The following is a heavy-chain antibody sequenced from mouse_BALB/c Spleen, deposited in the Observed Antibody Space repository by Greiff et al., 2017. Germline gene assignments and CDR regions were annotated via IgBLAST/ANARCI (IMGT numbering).Heavy chain of an antibody. V-gene: IGHV5-12-1*01. CDR1: GFAFSSYD. D-gene: IGHD1-2*01. J-gene: IGHJ3*01. CDR2: ISSGGGST. Sequence: EVQVVESGGGLVKPGGSLKLSCAASGFAFSSYDMSWVRQTPEKRLEWVAYISSGGGSTYYPDTVKGRFTISRDNAKNTLYLQMSSLKSEDTAMYYCARPLRIRLAYWGQGTLVTVSA. CDR3: ARPLRIRLAY.